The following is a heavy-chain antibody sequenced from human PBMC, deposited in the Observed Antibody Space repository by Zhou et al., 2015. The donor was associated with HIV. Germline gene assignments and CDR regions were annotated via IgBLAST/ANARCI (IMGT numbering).Heavy chain of an antibody. J-gene: IGHJ4*02. V-gene: IGHV3-15*01. CDR3: TTVSDFWSGYYFDY. CDR2: IKSKTDGGTT. CDR1: GFNFSDYY. Sequence: VQLVESGGGLVKPGGSLRLSCAASGFNFSDYYIDWVRQAPGKGLEWVGRIKSKTDGGTTDYAAPVKGRFTISRDDSKNTLYLQMNSLKTEDTAVYYCTTVSDFWSGYYFDYWGQGTLVTVSS. D-gene: IGHD3-3*01.